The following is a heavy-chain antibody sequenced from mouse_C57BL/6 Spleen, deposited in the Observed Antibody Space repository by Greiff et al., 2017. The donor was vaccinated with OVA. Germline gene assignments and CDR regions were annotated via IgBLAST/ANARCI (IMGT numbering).Heavy chain of an antibody. CDR1: GFTFSDYY. J-gene: IGHJ2*01. D-gene: IGHD2-1*01. CDR2: INYDGSST. V-gene: IGHV5-16*01. Sequence: EVQLVESEGGLVQPGSSMKLSCTASGFTFSDYYMAWVRQVPEKGLEWVANINYDGSSTYYLDSLKSRFIISRDNAKNILYLQMSSLKSEDTATYYCARDGNYYFDYWGQGTTLTVSS. CDR3: ARDGNYYFDY.